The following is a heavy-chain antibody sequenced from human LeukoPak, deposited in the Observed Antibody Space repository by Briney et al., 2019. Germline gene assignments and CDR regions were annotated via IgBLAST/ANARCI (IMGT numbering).Heavy chain of an antibody. Sequence: GGSLRLSCAASGFTFSSYGMHWVRQAPGKGLEWVAVISYDGSNKYYADSVKGRFTISRDNSKNTLYLQMNSLRAEDTAVYYCARSHSSGWLQGPYDYWGQGTLVTVSS. J-gene: IGHJ4*02. CDR2: ISYDGSNK. D-gene: IGHD6-19*01. CDR3: ARSHSSGWLQGPYDY. V-gene: IGHV3-30*19. CDR1: GFTFSSYG.